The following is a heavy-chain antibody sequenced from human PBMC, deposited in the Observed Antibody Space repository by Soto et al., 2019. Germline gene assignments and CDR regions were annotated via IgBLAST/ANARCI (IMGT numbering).Heavy chain of an antibody. Sequence: SETLSLTCTVSGGSISSSSYYWGWIRQPPGKGLEWIGSIYYSGSTYYNPSLKSRVTISVDTSKNQFSLKLSSVTAADTAVYYCTEGIRRGFDYWGQGTLVTVSS. CDR1: GGSISSSSYY. CDR2: IYYSGST. D-gene: IGHD6-13*01. CDR3: TEGIRRGFDY. J-gene: IGHJ4*02. V-gene: IGHV4-39*01.